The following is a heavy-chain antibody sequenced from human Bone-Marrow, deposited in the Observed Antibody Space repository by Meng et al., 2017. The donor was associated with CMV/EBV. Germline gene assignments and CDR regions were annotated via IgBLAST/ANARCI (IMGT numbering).Heavy chain of an antibody. CDR1: GFPFSNYA. Sequence: GESLKISCAASGFPFSNYAMSWVRQAPGKGLEYVSAISSNGGSTYYADSVKGRFTISRDNSKNTLYLQMGSLRAEDMAVYYCARDNWGPDYWGQGTLGTVSS. D-gene: IGHD7-27*01. J-gene: IGHJ4*02. CDR3: ARDNWGPDY. CDR2: ISSNGGST. V-gene: IGHV3-64*02.